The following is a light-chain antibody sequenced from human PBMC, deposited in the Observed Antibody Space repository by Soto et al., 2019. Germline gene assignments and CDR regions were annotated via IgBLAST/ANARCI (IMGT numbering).Light chain of an antibody. Sequence: QSVLTQPPSASGAPGQRVPISCSGSSSNIGSNNVNWYQQHPGTTPQQLIYNNNQRPSGVPDRLSGSKSGTKASLAISGLQSDDEDDYYCAALDDSLNTLVFGTGTKLTVL. CDR2: NNN. V-gene: IGLV1-44*01. CDR1: SSNIGSNN. J-gene: IGLJ1*01. CDR3: AALDDSLNTLV.